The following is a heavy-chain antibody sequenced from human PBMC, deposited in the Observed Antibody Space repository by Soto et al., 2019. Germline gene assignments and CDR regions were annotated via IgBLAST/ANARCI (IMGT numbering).Heavy chain of an antibody. D-gene: IGHD4-4*01. J-gene: IGHJ6*03. Sequence: SETLSLTCTVSGGSISSSSYYWGWIRQPPGKGLEWIGSIYYSGSTYYNPSLKSRVTISVDTSKNQFSLKLSSVTAADTAVYYCARQPVDDYSNYGPYMDVWGKGTTVTVSS. CDR2: IYYSGST. CDR1: GGSISSSSYY. V-gene: IGHV4-39*01. CDR3: ARQPVDDYSNYGPYMDV.